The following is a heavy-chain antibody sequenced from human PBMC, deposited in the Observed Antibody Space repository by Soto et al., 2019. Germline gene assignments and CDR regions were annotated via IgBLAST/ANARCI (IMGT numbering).Heavy chain of an antibody. Sequence: EVQLVESGGGLVQPGGSLRLSCAASGFTFSSYEMNWVRQAPGKGLEWVSYISSSGSTIYYADSVKGRFTISRDNAKNSLYLQMNSLRAEDTAVYYCARLTTVTAFDIWGQGTMVTGSS. J-gene: IGHJ3*02. V-gene: IGHV3-48*03. CDR3: ARLTTVTAFDI. CDR1: GFTFSSYE. CDR2: ISSSGSTI. D-gene: IGHD4-17*01.